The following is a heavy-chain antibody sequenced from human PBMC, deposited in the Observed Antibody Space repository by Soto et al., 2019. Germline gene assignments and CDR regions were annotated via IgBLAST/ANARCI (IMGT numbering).Heavy chain of an antibody. V-gene: IGHV3-48*01. CDR1: GFTFSNFS. J-gene: IGHJ4*02. CDR3: ATGTLPKY. Sequence: EVQLVESGGGLIQPGGSLRISCAASGFTFSNFSMNWVRQAPGKGLEWVSYITRSSNTIYADSVKGRFTISRDNAKNSLYLQMNRLRAEDTAVYYCATGTLPKYWGQGTVVTVSS. CDR2: ITRSSNTI.